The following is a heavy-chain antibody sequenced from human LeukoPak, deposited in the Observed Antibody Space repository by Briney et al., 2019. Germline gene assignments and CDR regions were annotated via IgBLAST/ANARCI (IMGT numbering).Heavy chain of an antibody. D-gene: IGHD3-22*01. Sequence: GGSLRLSCAASGFTVSNAWMSWVRQAPGKGLEWVGRIKSKSDGGTTDYAAPVKGRFTISRDESKNTLYLQMSNLKTEDTAVYYCTTEDSPQWHYYDSSGLLPFDYWGQGTLVTVSS. CDR2: IKSKSDGGTT. V-gene: IGHV3-15*01. CDR3: TTEDSPQWHYYDSSGLLPFDY. CDR1: GFTVSNAW. J-gene: IGHJ4*02.